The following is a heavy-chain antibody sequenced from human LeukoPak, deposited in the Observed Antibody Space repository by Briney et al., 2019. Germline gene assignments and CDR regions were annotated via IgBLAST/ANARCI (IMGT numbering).Heavy chain of an antibody. CDR1: GFTFSSYS. Sequence: GGSLRLPCAASGFTFSSYSMNWVRQAPGKGLEWVSSISSSSSYIYYADSVKGRFTISRDNAKNSLYLQMNSLRAEDTAVYYCARDGGYSYGYGMDVWGKGTTVTVSS. J-gene: IGHJ6*04. CDR3: ARDGGYSYGYGMDV. CDR2: ISSSSSYI. D-gene: IGHD5-18*01. V-gene: IGHV3-21*01.